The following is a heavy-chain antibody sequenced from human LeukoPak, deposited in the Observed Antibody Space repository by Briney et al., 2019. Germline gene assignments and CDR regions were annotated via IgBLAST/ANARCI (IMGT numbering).Heavy chain of an antibody. CDR3: ARSLSTYGFDY. J-gene: IGHJ4*02. D-gene: IGHD4-17*01. Sequence: GGSLRLSCAASGLTFSSYAMHWVRQAPGKGLEWVAVISYDGSNKYYADSVKGRFTISRDNSKNTLYLQMNSPRAEDTAVYYCARSLSTYGFDYWGQGTLVTVSS. CDR1: GLTFSSYA. V-gene: IGHV3-30-3*01. CDR2: ISYDGSNK.